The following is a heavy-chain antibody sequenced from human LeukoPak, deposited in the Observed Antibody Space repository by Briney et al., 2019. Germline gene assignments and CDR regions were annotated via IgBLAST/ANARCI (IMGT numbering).Heavy chain of an antibody. Sequence: NTSETLSLTCTVSGGSISSGGYYWSWIRQHPGKGLEWIGYIYYSGSTYYNPSLKSRVTISVDTSKNQFSLKLSSVTAADTAVYYCARGSPYYYDSSGYFTPKYYFDYWGQGTLVTVSS. D-gene: IGHD3-22*01. CDR1: GGSISSGGYY. J-gene: IGHJ4*02. V-gene: IGHV4-31*03. CDR2: IYYSGST. CDR3: ARGSPYYYDSSGYFTPKYYFDY.